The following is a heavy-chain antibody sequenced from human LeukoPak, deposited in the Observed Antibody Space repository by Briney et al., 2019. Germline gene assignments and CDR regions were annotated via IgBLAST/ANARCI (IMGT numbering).Heavy chain of an antibody. CDR2: IYYSQTI. CDR3: ARSANSGRETNY. J-gene: IGHJ4*02. CDR1: GGSLHSSSYS. V-gene: IGHV4-39*01. D-gene: IGHD5-12*01. Sequence: PSQTLSLNCTVSGGSLHSSSYSWGWIRQPPGEGLEWIGPIYYSQTIYYRPSLKSRVTSSVDTSKNQCSLKMTSATAADTAVYYCARSANSGRETNYWGQGTLVTVSS.